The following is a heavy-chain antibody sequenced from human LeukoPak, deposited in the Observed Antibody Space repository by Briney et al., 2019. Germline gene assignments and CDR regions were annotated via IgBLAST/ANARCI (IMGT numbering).Heavy chain of an antibody. V-gene: IGHV1-46*01. J-gene: IGHJ6*02. CDR2: INPSGGST. Sequence: ASVKVSCKASGYTFTSYYMHWVRQAPGQGLEWMGIINPSGGSTSYAQKFQGRVTMTRDTSISTAYMELSRLRSDDTAVYYCARGSGNYDFWSGYYKFRDYYYGMDVWGQGTTVTVSS. CDR1: GYTFTSYY. D-gene: IGHD3-3*01. CDR3: ARGSGNYDFWSGYYKFRDYYYGMDV.